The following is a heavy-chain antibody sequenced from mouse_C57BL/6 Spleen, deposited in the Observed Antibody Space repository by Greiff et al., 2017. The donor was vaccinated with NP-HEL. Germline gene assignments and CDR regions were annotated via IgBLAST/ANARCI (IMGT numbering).Heavy chain of an antibody. Sequence: QVQLKQSGPELVKPGASVKLSCKASGYTFTSYDINWVKQRPGQGLEWIGWIYPRDGSTKYNEKFKGKATLTVDTSSSTAYMELHSLTSEDSAVYFCARTKTGYAMDYWGQGTSVTVSS. J-gene: IGHJ4*01. V-gene: IGHV1-85*01. CDR1: GYTFTSYD. CDR3: ARTKTGYAMDY. CDR2: IYPRDGST. D-gene: IGHD4-1*01.